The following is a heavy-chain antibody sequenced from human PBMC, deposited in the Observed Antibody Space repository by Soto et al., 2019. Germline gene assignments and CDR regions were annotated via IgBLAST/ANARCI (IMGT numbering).Heavy chain of an antibody. CDR1: GYTFTGYY. CDR3: ARGRGSSSWHYYYYYGMDV. Sequence: QVQLVQSGAEVKKPGASVKVSCKASGYTFTGYYMHWVRQAPGQGLEWMGWINPNSGGTNYAQKFQGWVTMTRDTSISTAYMELSRLRSDDTAVYYCARGRGSSSWHYYYYYGMDVWGQGTTVTVSS. V-gene: IGHV1-2*04. CDR2: INPNSGGT. D-gene: IGHD6-13*01. J-gene: IGHJ6*02.